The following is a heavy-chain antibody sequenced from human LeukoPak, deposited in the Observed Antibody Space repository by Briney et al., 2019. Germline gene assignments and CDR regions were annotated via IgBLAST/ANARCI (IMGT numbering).Heavy chain of an antibody. CDR2: ISSSSSTI. J-gene: IGHJ4*02. D-gene: IGHD2-21*02. CDR1: GFTFSSYS. Sequence: GGSLRLSCAASGFTFSSYSMNWVRQAPGKGLEWVSYISSSSSTIYYADSVKGRFTISRDNAKNSLYLQMHSLRAEDTAVYYCTRSPQYCGSDCYSDYWGQGTLVTVSS. V-gene: IGHV3-48*01. CDR3: TRSPQYCGSDCYSDY.